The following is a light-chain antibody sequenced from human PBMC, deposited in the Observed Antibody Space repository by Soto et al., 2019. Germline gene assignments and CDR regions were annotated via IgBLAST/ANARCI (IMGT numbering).Light chain of an antibody. CDR2: NVS. J-gene: IGLJ1*01. Sequence: QSALTQPRSVSGSPGQSVTISCTGTSSDVGGYNYVTWYQQHPDKAPKLLIYNVSKRPSGVPDHFSGSKSGSTASLTISGLQAEDEADYYCCSYAGNAYVFGTGTKLTVL. CDR1: SSDVGGYNY. V-gene: IGLV2-11*01. CDR3: CSYAGNAYV.